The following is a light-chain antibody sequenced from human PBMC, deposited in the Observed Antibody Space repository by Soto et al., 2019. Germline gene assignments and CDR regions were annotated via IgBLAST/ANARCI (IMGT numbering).Light chain of an antibody. J-gene: IGKJ2*01. CDR3: QQYGSSQYT. CDR1: QSVSSSY. CDR2: GGS. Sequence: IVLTQSPGTLSLSPGERATLSCRAIQSVSSSYLAWYQQKPGQSPRLVIYGGSTRAIGIPARFSGSGSGTDFTLTISRLEPEDFAIYYCQQYGSSQYTFGQGTKVDIK. V-gene: IGKV3-20*01.